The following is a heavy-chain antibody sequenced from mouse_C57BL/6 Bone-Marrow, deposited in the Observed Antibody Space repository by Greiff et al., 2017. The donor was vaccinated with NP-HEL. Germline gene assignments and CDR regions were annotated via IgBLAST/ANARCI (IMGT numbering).Heavy chain of an antibody. D-gene: IGHD2-14*01. CDR3: ARRGYNVSYFDY. J-gene: IGHJ2*01. Sequence: EVMLVESGGGLVQPGGSLKLSCAASGFTFSDYYMYWVRQTPEKRLEWVAYISNGGGSTYYPDTVKGRFTISRDNAKHTLYLQMSRLTSEDTAIYYCARRGYNVSYFDYGGQDTTLTVSS. CDR1: GFTFSDYY. V-gene: IGHV5-12*01. CDR2: ISNGGGST.